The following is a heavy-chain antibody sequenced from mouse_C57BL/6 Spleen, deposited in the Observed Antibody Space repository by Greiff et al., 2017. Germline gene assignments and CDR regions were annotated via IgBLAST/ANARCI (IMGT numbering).Heavy chain of an antibody. D-gene: IGHD1-1*01. Sequence: VQLQQSGAELVRPGASVKLSCKASGYTFTDYYINWVKQRPGQGLEWIARIYPGSGNTYYNEKFKGKATLTAEKSSSTAYMQLSSLTSEDSAVYFCAVLLRYAMDYWGQGTSVTVSS. J-gene: IGHJ4*01. CDR2: IYPGSGNT. CDR3: AVLLRYAMDY. V-gene: IGHV1-76*01. CDR1: GYTFTDYY.